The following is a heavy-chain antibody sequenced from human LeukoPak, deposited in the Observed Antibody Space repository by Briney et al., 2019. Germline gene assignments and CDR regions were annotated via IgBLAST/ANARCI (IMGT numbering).Heavy chain of an antibody. Sequence: GGSLRLSCAASGFTFSDYYMSWLRQAPGKGLEWVSYISSSSSAIYYADSVKGRFTISRDNAKNSLYLQMNSLRADDTAVYYCASSSGSYYLVDYWGQGTLVTVSS. CDR3: ASSSGSYYLVDY. D-gene: IGHD1-26*01. V-gene: IGHV3-11*04. CDR1: GFTFSDYY. CDR2: ISSSSSAI. J-gene: IGHJ4*02.